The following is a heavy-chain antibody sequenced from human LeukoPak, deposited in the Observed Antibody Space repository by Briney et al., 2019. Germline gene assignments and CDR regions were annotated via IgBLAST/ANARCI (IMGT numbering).Heavy chain of an antibody. CDR3: ARDPGYDWLMIRFDP. D-gene: IGHD5-12*01. CDR1: GYTFTSYG. CDR2: ISAYNGNT. J-gene: IGHJ5*02. V-gene: IGHV1-18*01. Sequence: XCKASGYTFTSYGISWVRQAPGQGLERMGWISAYNGNTNYAQKLQGRVTMTTDTSTRTAYMELRSLRSDDTAVYYCARDPGYDWLMIRFDPWGQGTLVTVSS.